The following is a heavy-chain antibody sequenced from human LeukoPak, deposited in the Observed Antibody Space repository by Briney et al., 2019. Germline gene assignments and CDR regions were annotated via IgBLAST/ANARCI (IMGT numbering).Heavy chain of an antibody. J-gene: IGHJ4*02. Sequence: GASVKVSCKASGYTFIRYDINWVRQATGQGLEWMGWMNPNSGDTGFAQKFQGRVTITWNTSISTAYMELSSLTSKDTAVYYCARGPTYSSGWCYFDYWGQGTLVTVSS. CDR1: GYTFIRYD. CDR3: ARGPTYSSGWCYFDY. V-gene: IGHV1-8*03. D-gene: IGHD6-13*01. CDR2: MNPNSGDT.